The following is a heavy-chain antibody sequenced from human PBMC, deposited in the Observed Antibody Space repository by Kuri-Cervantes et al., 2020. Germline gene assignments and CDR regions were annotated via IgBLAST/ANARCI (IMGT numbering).Heavy chain of an antibody. CDR2: INHSGST. Sequence: GSLRLSCAVYGGSFSGYYWSWIRQPPGKGLEWIGEINHSGSTNYNPSLKSRVTISVDTSKNQFSLRVNSVTAADTAVYYCARVFDLWGRGTLVTVSS. J-gene: IGHJ2*01. CDR1: GGSFSGYY. V-gene: IGHV4-34*01. CDR3: ARVFDL.